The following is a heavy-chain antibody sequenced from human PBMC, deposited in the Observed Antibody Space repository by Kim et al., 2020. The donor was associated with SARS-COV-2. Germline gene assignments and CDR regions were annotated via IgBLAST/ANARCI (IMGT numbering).Heavy chain of an antibody. Sequence: SETLSLTCTVSGASMISYYWNWILQSPGKGLEWIGYIHYSGRTNYSPSLDTRVTMSMDTSKNQFSLKLTSMTAADTALYYCVRDVANWGFDYWGQGLLVTVAS. J-gene: IGHJ4*02. V-gene: IGHV4-59*01. CDR3: VRDVANWGFDY. CDR2: IHYSGRT. D-gene: IGHD7-27*01. CDR1: GASMISYY.